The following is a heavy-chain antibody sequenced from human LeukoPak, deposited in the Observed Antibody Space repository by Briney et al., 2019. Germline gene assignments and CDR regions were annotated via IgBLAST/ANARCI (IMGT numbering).Heavy chain of an antibody. CDR1: GFTFSSYW. V-gene: IGHV3-7*03. D-gene: IGHD3-22*01. CDR3: ARDLRPYDSSGPRHYYYGMDV. J-gene: IGHJ6*02. CDR2: IKEDGSEK. Sequence: GGSLRLSCAASGFTFSSYWMTWVRQAPGKGLEWVANIKEDGSEKYYVDSVKGRFTISRDNAKKSLYLQMNSLRAEDTAVYYCARDLRPYDSSGPRHYYYGMDVWGQGTTVTVSS.